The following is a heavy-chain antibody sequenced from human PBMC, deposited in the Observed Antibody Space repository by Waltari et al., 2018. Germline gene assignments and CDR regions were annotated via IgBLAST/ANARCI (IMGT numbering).Heavy chain of an antibody. V-gene: IGHV3-7*01. D-gene: IGHD1-1*01. CDR2: INEDGSEK. Sequence: DVQLVESGGGLVQPGGSLRLSCAASGFTFSSYWMSWVRQAPGKGVEWVANINEDGSEKNYVDSVKGRFTISRDNAKKSLYLQMNSLRAEDMAVYYCASHNNGWFDSWGQGTLVTVSS. J-gene: IGHJ5*01. CDR1: GFTFSSYW. CDR3: ASHNNGWFDS.